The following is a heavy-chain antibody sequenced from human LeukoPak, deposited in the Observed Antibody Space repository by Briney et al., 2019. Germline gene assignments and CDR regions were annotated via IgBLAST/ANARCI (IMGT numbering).Heavy chain of an antibody. CDR3: AKREDLSHYYYYYYMDV. CDR1: GFTFSSYG. D-gene: IGHD1-26*01. Sequence: PGGSLRLSCAASGFTFSSYGMHWVRQAPGKGLEWVAVISYDGSNKYYADSVKGRFTISRDNSKNTLYLQMNSLRAEDTAVYYCAKREDLSHYYYYYYMDVWGKGTTVTVSS. V-gene: IGHV3-30*18. CDR2: ISYDGSNK. J-gene: IGHJ6*03.